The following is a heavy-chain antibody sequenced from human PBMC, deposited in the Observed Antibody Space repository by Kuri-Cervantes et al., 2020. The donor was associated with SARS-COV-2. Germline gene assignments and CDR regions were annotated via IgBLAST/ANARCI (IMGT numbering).Heavy chain of an antibody. CDR1: GFTFSSYA. D-gene: IGHD1-26*01. CDR3: AKSRTGVGDSTDY. J-gene: IGHJ4*02. V-gene: IGHV3-23*01. CDR2: ISGSGSST. Sequence: GESLKISCAASGFTFSSYAMSWVRQAPGKGLEWVSSISGSGSSTYYTDSVKGRFTISRDNSKNTQYPQMDSLRAEDTAVYYCAKSRTGVGDSTDYWGPGTLVTVSS.